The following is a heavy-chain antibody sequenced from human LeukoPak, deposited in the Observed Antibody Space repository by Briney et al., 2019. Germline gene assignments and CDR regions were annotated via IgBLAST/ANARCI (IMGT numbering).Heavy chain of an antibody. CDR1: GFTFSSYE. J-gene: IGHJ6*04. Sequence: GGSLRRSCAASGFTFSSYEMNWVGQAPGKGREWVSYISSSGSTIDYADSVKGRFTISRDNAKNSLYLQMNSLRAEDTAVYYCAELGITMIGGVWGKGTTVTISS. D-gene: IGHD3-10*02. CDR2: ISSSGSTI. CDR3: AELGITMIGGV. V-gene: IGHV3-48*03.